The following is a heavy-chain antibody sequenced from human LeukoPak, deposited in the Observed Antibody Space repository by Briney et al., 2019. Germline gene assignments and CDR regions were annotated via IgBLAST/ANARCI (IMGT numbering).Heavy chain of an antibody. V-gene: IGHV3-15*01. CDR2: IKSRTAGGTT. J-gene: IGHJ4*02. CDR3: PTDKYDILTGYYMGYFDY. D-gene: IGHD3-9*01. Sequence: GGSLRLSCAASGFIFSKAWMSWVRQAPGKGLEWVGRIKSRTAGGTTDYAAPVKGRFTISRDDSKNTLYLQMNSLKTEDTAVYYCPTDKYDILTGYYMGYFDYWGQGAPVTASS. CDR1: GFIFSKAW.